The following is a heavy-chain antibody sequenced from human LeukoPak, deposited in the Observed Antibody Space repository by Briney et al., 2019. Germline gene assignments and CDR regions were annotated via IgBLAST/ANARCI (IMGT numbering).Heavy chain of an antibody. CDR2: INPDSGST. D-gene: IGHD2-8*01. CDR1: GYTFTGYY. CDR3: ARVEEKVLMRKYHYYIDV. J-gene: IGHJ6*03. Sequence: GASVKVSCKASGYTFTGYYIHWVRQVPGQGLEWMGWINPDSGSTNYGRKFQGRVTMTSDTSISTAYLELSSLMSDDTAIYYCARVEEKVLMRKYHYYIDVWGQGTTVTFSS. V-gene: IGHV1-2*02.